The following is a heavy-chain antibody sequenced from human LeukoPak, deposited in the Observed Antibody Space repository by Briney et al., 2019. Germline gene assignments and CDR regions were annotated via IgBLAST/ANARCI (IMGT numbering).Heavy chain of an antibody. D-gene: IGHD6-13*01. V-gene: IGHV4-59*12. CDR3: ARVSSSWYQDWYFDL. CDR1: GVSISSYY. Sequence: SETLSLTCTVSGVSISSYYWSWLRQPPGKGLEWIGYIYYSGSTNYNPSLKSRVTISVDTSKNQFSLKLSSVTAADTAVYYCARVSSSWYQDWYFDLWGRGTLVTVSS. CDR2: IYYSGST. J-gene: IGHJ2*01.